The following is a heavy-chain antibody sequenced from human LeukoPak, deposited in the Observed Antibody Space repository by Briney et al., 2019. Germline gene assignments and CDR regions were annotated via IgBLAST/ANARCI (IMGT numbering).Heavy chain of an antibody. CDR1: GFTFSSFW. CDR2: IKRDGGDK. Sequence: VQPGGSLRLSCAASGFTFSSFWMSWVRQPPGKGREWVANIKRDGGDKYYVDSVKGRFSISRDNAKNSLYLNMNSLSAEDTAVYYCARGDDYTTSPWGQGTLVTVSS. V-gene: IGHV3-7*05. D-gene: IGHD2-2*02. CDR3: ARGDDYTTSP. J-gene: IGHJ4*02.